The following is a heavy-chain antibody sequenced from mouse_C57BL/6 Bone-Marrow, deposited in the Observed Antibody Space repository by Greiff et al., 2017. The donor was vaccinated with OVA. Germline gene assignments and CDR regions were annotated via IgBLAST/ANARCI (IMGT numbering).Heavy chain of an antibody. CDR3: ARHEEYYYGPRVWFAY. Sequence: VKLMESGAELVKPGASVKLSCKASGYTFTEYTIHWVKQRSGQGLEWIGWFYPGSGSIKYNEKFKDKATLTADKSSSTVYMELSRLTSEDSAVYFCARHEEYYYGPRVWFAYWGQGTLVTVSA. D-gene: IGHD2-1*01. CDR1: GYTFTEYT. J-gene: IGHJ3*01. V-gene: IGHV1-62-2*01. CDR2: FYPGSGSI.